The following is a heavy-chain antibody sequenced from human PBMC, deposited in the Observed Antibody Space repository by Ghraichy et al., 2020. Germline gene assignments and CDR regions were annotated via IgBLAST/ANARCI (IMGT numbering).Heavy chain of an antibody. J-gene: IGHJ5*02. CDR3: ARDGYDILTGYYNNNWFDP. D-gene: IGHD3-9*01. V-gene: IGHV3-48*04. Sequence: GGSLRLSCAASGFSFSSFTMIWVRQAPGKGLEWVSYITSSSNTIYYADSVKGRFTISRDNARNSLYLQMTGLRAEDTAVYYCARDGYDILTGYYNNNWFDPWGQGTLVTVSS. CDR2: ITSSSNTI. CDR1: GFSFSSFT.